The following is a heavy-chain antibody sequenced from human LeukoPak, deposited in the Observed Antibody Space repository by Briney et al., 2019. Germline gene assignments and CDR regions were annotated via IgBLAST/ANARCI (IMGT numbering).Heavy chain of an antibody. CDR1: GFTFSSYG. J-gene: IGHJ4*02. D-gene: IGHD5-24*01. CDR3: ARGRWLEY. CDR2: ISGSGGST. V-gene: IGHV3-23*01. Sequence: GGSLRLSCAASGFTFSSYGMSWVRQAPGKGLEWVSAISGSGGSTYYADSVKGRFTISKDTSKNTMYLQMNSLRAEDTAVYYCARGRWLEYWGQGTPVTVSS.